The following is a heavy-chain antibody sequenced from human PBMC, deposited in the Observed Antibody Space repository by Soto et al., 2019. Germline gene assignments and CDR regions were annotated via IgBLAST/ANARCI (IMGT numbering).Heavy chain of an antibody. V-gene: IGHV3-48*01. CDR3: AVTMVRGIDYYYMDV. CDR2: ISSSSSTI. CDR1: GFTFSSYS. J-gene: IGHJ6*03. Sequence: EVQLVESGGGLVQPGGSLRLSCAASGFTFSSYSMNWVRQAPGKGLEWVSYISSSSSTIYYADSVKGRFTISRDNAKNSLYLQMNSLRAEDTAVYYCAVTMVRGIDYYYMDVWGKGTTVIVSS. D-gene: IGHD3-10*01.